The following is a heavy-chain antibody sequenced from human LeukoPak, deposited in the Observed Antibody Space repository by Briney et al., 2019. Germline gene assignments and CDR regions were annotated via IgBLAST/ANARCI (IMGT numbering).Heavy chain of an antibody. CDR1: GGSISSGTYY. CDR2: INHSGST. CDR3: ARDRYSRFRAFDY. D-gene: IGHD3-16*02. J-gene: IGHJ4*02. V-gene: IGHV4-31*03. Sequence: SETLSLTCTVSGGSISSGTYYWSWLRQLPGQGLEWIGYINHSGSTNYRPALKSRPTISVDTSKNQFSLNLSSVTAADTAVYYCARDRYSRFRAFDYWGQGTLVTVSS.